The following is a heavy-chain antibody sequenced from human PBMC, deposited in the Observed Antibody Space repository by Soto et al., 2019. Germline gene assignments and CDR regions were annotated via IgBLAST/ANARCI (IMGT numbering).Heavy chain of an antibody. CDR2: ISSSSSYI. D-gene: IGHD1-26*01. J-gene: IGHJ6*02. Sequence: GGYLRLSCAASGFTFSSYSMNWVRQAPGKGLEWVSSISSSSSYIYYADSVKGRFTISRDNAKNSLYLQMNSLRAEDTAVYYCARDPGGSYYYYYYGMDVWGQGTTVTVSS. CDR3: ARDPGGSYYYYYYGMDV. V-gene: IGHV3-21*01. CDR1: GFTFSSYS.